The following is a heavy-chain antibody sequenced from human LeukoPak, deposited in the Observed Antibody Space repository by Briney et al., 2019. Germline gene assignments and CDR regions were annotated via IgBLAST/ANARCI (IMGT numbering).Heavy chain of an antibody. CDR3: ARDCTSATCYSGLDV. D-gene: IGHD2-2*01. Sequence: PGRSLRLSCVASGFTFSFYSMNWVRQAPGKGLEWVSSISSSRSGGKSYIYYADSVKGRFTVSRDNAKNSLYLQMNSLRAEDTAVYYCARDCTSATCYSGLDVWGQGTTVTVSS. CDR1: GFTFSFYS. V-gene: IGHV3-21*06. CDR2: ISSSRSGGKSYI. J-gene: IGHJ6*02.